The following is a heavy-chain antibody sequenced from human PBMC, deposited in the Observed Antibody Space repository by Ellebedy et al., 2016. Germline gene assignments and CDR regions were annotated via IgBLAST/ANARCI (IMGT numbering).Heavy chain of an antibody. CDR2: IYSGGST. D-gene: IGHD3-10*01. CDR3: ARSWGFGELNFDY. V-gene: IGHV3-53*01. J-gene: IGHJ4*02. Sequence: GGSLRLSXAASGFTVSSNYMSWVRQAPGKGLEWVSVIYSGGSTYYADSVKGRFTISRDNSKNTLYLQMNSLRAEDTAVYYCARSWGFGELNFDYWGQGTLVTVSS. CDR1: GFTVSSNY.